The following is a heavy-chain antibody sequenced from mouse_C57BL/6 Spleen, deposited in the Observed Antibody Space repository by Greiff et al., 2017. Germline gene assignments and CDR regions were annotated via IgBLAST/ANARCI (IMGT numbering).Heavy chain of an antibody. CDR2: INPSNGGT. D-gene: IGHD1-1*01. Sequence: VQLQQSGTELVKPGASVKLSCKASGYTFTSYWMHWVKQRPGQGLEWIGNINPSNGGTNYNEKFKSKATLTVDKSSSTAYMQLSSLTSEDSEVYYCARKRSSSDAMDYWGQGTSVTVSS. J-gene: IGHJ4*01. CDR3: ARKRSSSDAMDY. CDR1: GYTFTSYW. V-gene: IGHV1-53*01.